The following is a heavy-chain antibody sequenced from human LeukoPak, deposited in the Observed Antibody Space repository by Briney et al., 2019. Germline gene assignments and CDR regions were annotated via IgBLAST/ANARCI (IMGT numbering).Heavy chain of an antibody. CDR1: GGSVSTDY. CDR3: ARGVDRAKMRT. Sequence: SETLSLTCTVSGGSVSTDYWSWIRQPPGQGLEWIGYLLNSGSTSYNPSLKSRVTISVDTSKNQFSLKLNSVTTADSAIYYCARGVDRAKMRTWGQGTQVTVSS. J-gene: IGHJ5*02. D-gene: IGHD5-18*01. CDR2: LLNSGST. V-gene: IGHV4-59*02.